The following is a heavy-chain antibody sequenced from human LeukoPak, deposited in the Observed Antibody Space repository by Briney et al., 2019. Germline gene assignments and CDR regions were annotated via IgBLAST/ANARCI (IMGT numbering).Heavy chain of an antibody. Sequence: GGSLRLSCAASGFTFDDYAMHWVRQAPGKGLEWVSGISWNSGSIGYADSMKGRFTISRDNAKNSLYLQMNSLRAEDTALYYCAKDRSPHWDAFDIWGQGTMVTVSS. CDR3: AKDRSPHWDAFDI. CDR2: ISWNSGSI. J-gene: IGHJ3*02. V-gene: IGHV3-9*01. CDR1: GFTFDDYA. D-gene: IGHD1-1*01.